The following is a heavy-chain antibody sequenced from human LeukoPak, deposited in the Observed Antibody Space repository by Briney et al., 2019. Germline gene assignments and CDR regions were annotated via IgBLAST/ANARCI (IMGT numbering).Heavy chain of an antibody. CDR1: GFTFSSYW. J-gene: IGHJ5*02. CDR2: IKQDGSEK. Sequence: GSLRLSCAASGFTFSSYWMSWVRQAPGKGLEWVANIKQDGSEKYYVDSVKGRFTISRDNAKNSLYLQMNSLGAEDTAVYYCARDSGIVVVVAAAVGFDPWGQGTLVTVSS. V-gene: IGHV3-7*05. D-gene: IGHD2-15*01. CDR3: ARDSGIVVVVAAAVGFDP.